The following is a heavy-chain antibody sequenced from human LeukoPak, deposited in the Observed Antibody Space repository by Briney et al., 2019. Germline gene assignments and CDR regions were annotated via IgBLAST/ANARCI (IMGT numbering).Heavy chain of an antibody. Sequence: ASVKVSCKASGYAFTDYYIHWVRQAPGQGLEWMGWINPNSGNTGYTQKFQGRVTMTRNTSISTAYMELSSLRSEDTAVYYCARGLWFGELSDYWGQGTLVTVSS. CDR3: ARGLWFGELSDY. J-gene: IGHJ4*02. D-gene: IGHD3-10*01. CDR1: GYAFTDYY. V-gene: IGHV1-8*02. CDR2: INPNSGNT.